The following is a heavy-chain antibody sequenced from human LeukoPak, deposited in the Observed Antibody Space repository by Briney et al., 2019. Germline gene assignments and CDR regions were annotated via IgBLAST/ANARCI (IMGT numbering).Heavy chain of an antibody. CDR3: ARDNVVTVAGRVSWFDP. D-gene: IGHD4-23*01. Sequence: GGSLRLSCAASGFTFSSYSMNWVRQAPGKGLEWVSSIGSSSSYIYYADSVKGRFTISRDNAKNSLYLQMNSLRAEDTAVYYCARDNVVTVAGRVSWFDPWGQGTLVTVSS. J-gene: IGHJ5*02. CDR2: IGSSSSYI. CDR1: GFTFSSYS. V-gene: IGHV3-21*01.